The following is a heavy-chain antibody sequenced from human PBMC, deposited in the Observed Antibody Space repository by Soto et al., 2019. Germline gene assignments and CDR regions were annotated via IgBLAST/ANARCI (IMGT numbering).Heavy chain of an antibody. CDR2: INAGDGTT. CDR3: ARAPFGDYDY. V-gene: IGHV1-3*01. D-gene: IGHD4-17*01. CDR1: GYTFTSYA. J-gene: IGHJ4*02. Sequence: QVQLVQSGAEVKRPGASVKVSCTTSGYTFTSYAIHWVRQAPGQRPEWVGWINAGDGTTKYSQKFQDRVTISRDISATTAYMDLSSLKSEDTAVYYCARAPFGDYDYWGQGTLVTVSS.